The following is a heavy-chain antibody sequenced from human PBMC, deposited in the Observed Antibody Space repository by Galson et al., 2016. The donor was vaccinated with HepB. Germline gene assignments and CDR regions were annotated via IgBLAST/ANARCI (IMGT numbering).Heavy chain of an antibody. D-gene: IGHD4-23*01. CDR3: VRDHSVVPTTADNWFDP. Sequence: SLRLSCAASGFAYSSHWMHWVRQDLGKGLVWVSRINSDGTISNYADSVKGRFTISRDNAKNTQYLQMNSLRAEDTAVYFCVRDHSVVPTTADNWFDPWGRGTLVTVSS. J-gene: IGHJ5*02. CDR2: INSDGTIS. CDR1: GFAYSSHW. V-gene: IGHV3-74*01.